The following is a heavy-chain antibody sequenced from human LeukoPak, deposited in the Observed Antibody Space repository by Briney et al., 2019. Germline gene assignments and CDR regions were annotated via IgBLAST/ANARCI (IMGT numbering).Heavy chain of an antibody. Sequence: SETLSLTCTVSGGSISSSSYYWGWIRQPPGKGLEWIGSIYYSGSTYYNPSLKSRVTISVDTSKNQFSLKLSSVTAADTAVYYCARGGSSWEIWFDPWGQGTLVTVSS. CDR3: ARGGSSWEIWFDP. V-gene: IGHV4-39*07. CDR2: IYYSGST. CDR1: GGSISSSSYY. J-gene: IGHJ5*02. D-gene: IGHD6-13*01.